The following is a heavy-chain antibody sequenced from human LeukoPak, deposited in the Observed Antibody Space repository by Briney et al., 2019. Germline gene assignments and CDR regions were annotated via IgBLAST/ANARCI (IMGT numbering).Heavy chain of an antibody. J-gene: IGHJ4*02. CDR2: INHSGST. D-gene: IGHD3-10*01. CDR3: ARDWGS. Sequence: SETLSLTCAVYGGSFSGYYWSWIRQPPGKGLEWIREINHSGSTNYNPSLKSRVTISVDTSKNQFSLKLSSVTAADTAVYYCARDWGSWGQGTLVTVSS. V-gene: IGHV4-34*01. CDR1: GGSFSGYY.